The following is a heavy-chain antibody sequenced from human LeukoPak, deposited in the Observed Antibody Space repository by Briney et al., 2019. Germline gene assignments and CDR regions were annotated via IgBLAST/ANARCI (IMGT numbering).Heavy chain of an antibody. V-gene: IGHV4-39*07. CDR1: GGSIGSSSYY. Sequence: SETLSLTCTVSGGSIGSSSYYWGWIRQPPGKGLEWIGEINHSGSTNYNPSLKSRVTISVDTSKNQFSLKLSSVTAADTAVYYCARGDWNTMIGDAFDIWGQGAMVTVSS. CDR3: ARGDWNTMIGDAFDI. CDR2: INHSGST. D-gene: IGHD3-22*01. J-gene: IGHJ3*02.